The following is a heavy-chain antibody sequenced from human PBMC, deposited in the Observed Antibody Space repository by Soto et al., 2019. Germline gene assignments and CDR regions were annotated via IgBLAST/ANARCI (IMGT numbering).Heavy chain of an antibody. CDR2: IYYRGST. J-gene: IGHJ4*02. V-gene: IGHV4-39*02. CDR3: ARDGGDYQFDY. D-gene: IGHD2-21*02. Sequence: QLQLQESGPGLVKPSETLSLTCTVSGGSISSSSYYWGWVRQPPGKGLEWIGNIYYRGSTYYNPSLKSRVTXSXXTSKNQFSLKLRSVSAADTAVYFCARDGGDYQFDYWGQGTLVPVSS. CDR1: GGSISSSSYY.